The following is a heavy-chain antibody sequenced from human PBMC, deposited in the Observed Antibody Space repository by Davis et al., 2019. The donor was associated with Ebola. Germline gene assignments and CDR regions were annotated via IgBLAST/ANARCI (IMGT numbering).Heavy chain of an antibody. J-gene: IGHJ6*02. CDR3: AKSAIYYYGMDV. CDR1: GFTFSSYA. V-gene: IGHV3-23*01. Sequence: GESLKISCAASGFTFSSYAMSWVRQAPGKGLKWVSAISGSGGSTYYADSVKGRFTISRDNSKNTLYLQMNSLRAEDTAVYYCAKSAIYYYGMDVWGQGTTVTVSS. CDR2: ISGSGGST.